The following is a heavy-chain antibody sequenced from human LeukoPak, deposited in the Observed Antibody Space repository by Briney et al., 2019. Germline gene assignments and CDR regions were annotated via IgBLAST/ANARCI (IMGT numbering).Heavy chain of an antibody. V-gene: IGHV3-9*01. CDR3: AKDNNYDFWSGPYGMDV. J-gene: IGHJ6*02. D-gene: IGHD3-3*01. CDR1: GFTFDDYA. Sequence: PGRSLRLSCAASGFTFDDYAMHWVRQAPGKGLEWVSGISWNSGSIGYADSVKGRFTISRDNAKNSLYLQMNSLRAEDTALYYCAKDNNYDFWSGPYGMDVWGQGTTVTVSS. CDR2: ISWNSGSI.